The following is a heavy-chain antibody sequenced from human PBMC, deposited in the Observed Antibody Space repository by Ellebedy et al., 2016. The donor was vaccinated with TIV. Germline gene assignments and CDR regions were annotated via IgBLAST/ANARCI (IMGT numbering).Heavy chain of an antibody. CDR2: MQYDGSTK. D-gene: IGHD3-10*01. V-gene: IGHV3-30*02. CDR3: ARDRGTMVRGLFPGPY. CDR1: GFTFSYYG. J-gene: IGHJ4*02. Sequence: GESLKISCAASGFTFSYYGMHWVRQAPGKGLEWVAFMQYDGSTKYYGDSVKGRFTISRENSKNTVYLQMNSLRGDDTAVYYCARDRGTMVRGLFPGPYWGQGTLVTVSS.